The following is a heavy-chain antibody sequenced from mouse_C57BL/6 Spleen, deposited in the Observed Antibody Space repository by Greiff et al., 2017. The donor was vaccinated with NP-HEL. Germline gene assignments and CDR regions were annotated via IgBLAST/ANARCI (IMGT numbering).Heavy chain of an antibody. Sequence: VQLVESGAELAKPGASVKLSCKASGYTFTSYWMHWVKQRPGQGLEWIGYINPSSGYTKYNQKFKDKATLTADKSSSTAYMQLSSLTYEDSAVYYCARGDYDYDVWFAYWGQGTLVTVSA. CDR2: INPSSGYT. CDR3: ARGDYDYDVWFAY. V-gene: IGHV1-7*01. J-gene: IGHJ3*01. CDR1: GYTFTSYW. D-gene: IGHD2-4*01.